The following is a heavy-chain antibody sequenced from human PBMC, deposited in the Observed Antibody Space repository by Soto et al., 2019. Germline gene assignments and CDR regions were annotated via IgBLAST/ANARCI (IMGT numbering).Heavy chain of an antibody. Sequence: GGSLRLSCAASGFTFSDYYMSWIRQAPGKGLEWVSYISSSGSTIYYADSVKVRFTISRDNAKNSLYLQMNSLRAEDTAVYYCARAQNVVVVAATSTAEYFQHWGQGTLVTVSS. J-gene: IGHJ1*01. CDR1: GFTFSDYY. D-gene: IGHD2-15*01. CDR2: ISSSGSTI. V-gene: IGHV3-11*01. CDR3: ARAQNVVVVAATSTAEYFQH.